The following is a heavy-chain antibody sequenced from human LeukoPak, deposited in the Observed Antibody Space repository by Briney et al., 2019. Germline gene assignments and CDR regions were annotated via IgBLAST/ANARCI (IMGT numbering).Heavy chain of an antibody. CDR1: GFTFSSYW. CDR2: VRYDGNNP. V-gene: IGHV3-30*02. Sequence: GGSLRLSCAASGFTFSSYWMHWVRQAPGKGLDWVAFVRYDGNNPYYSASVKGRFTISRDNSKNTVLLQMNNLRLEDAAVYYCARGSRYGDYPYYCDFWGQGTLVTVSS. D-gene: IGHD4-17*01. CDR3: ARGSRYGDYPYYCDF. J-gene: IGHJ4*02.